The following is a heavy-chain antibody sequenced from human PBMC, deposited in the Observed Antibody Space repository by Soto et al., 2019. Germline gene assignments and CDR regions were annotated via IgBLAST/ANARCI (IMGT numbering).Heavy chain of an antibody. V-gene: IGHV3-33*01. CDR1: GFTFSSYG. J-gene: IGHJ4*02. D-gene: IGHD2-2*01. Sequence: GGSLRLSCAASGFTFSSYGMHWVRQAPGKGLEWVAVIWYDGSNKYYADSVKGRFTISRDNSKNTLYLQMNSLRAEDTAVYYCARGGGSDIVVVTAAYFDYWGQGTRVTVAS. CDR3: ARGGGSDIVVVTAAYFDY. CDR2: IWYDGSNK.